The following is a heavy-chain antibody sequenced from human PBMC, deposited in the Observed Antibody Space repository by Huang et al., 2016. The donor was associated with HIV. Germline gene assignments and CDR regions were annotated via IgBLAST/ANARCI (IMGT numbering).Heavy chain of an antibody. CDR3: ARGDYYDSSGYHPGYFDY. D-gene: IGHD3-22*01. J-gene: IGHJ4*02. Sequence: SCATSGFILSNYGMHWVRQAPGKGLKWVAFIRNDGMKKNYADSVRGRFTVGRDNGNNTLFLQMMSLGVDDTAVYYCARGDYYDSSGYHPGYFDYWGQGILVTVSS. V-gene: IGHV3-30*02. CDR2: IRNDGMKK. CDR1: GFILSNYG.